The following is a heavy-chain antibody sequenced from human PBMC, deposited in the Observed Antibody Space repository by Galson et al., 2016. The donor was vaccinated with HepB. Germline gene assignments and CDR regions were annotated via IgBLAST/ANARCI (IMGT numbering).Heavy chain of an antibody. J-gene: IGHJ4*02. Sequence: SVKVSCKASGGTFGSYAISWVRQAPGPGLEWMGRIIPILGIANYAQKFQGRVTITADKSTSTAYMELSSLRSEDTAVYYCARQKAVFALYYFDYWGQGTLVTVSS. V-gene: IGHV1-69*04. CDR3: ARQKAVFALYYFDY. CDR1: GGTFGSYA. CDR2: IIPILGIA.